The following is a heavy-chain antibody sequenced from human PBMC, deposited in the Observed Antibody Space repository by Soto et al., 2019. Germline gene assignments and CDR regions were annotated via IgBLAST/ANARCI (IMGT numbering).Heavy chain of an antibody. V-gene: IGHV1-18*01. CDR2: ITPSNGDT. J-gene: IGHJ4*02. D-gene: IGHD2-15*01. CDR3: ASLAPCKRGTCYSRPLDY. CDR1: GYTFATYC. Sequence: QVQLLQSGAEVKNPGASVKVSCKASGYTFATYCIGWVRQAPGQGLEWMGWITPSNGDTNYAQKLQGRVTMTRDTSTSTAYMDVRRLRSDDTAVYFCASLAPCKRGTCYSRPLDYWGQGTLVTVSS.